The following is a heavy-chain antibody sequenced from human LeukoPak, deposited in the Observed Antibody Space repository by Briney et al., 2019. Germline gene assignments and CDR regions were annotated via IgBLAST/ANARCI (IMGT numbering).Heavy chain of an antibody. J-gene: IGHJ4*02. CDR1: GYIFTNYY. CDR2: INPSGGST. CDR3: ARAPGSAYYRALRH. Sequence: ASVKVSFKASGYIFTNYYMHWVRQAPGQGLEWMGTINPSGGSTTYAQKFQGRVTMTRDASTSTVYMELSSLRSEDTAVYYCARAPGSAYYRALRHWGQGGLVTVCS. V-gene: IGHV1-46*01. D-gene: IGHD3-10*01.